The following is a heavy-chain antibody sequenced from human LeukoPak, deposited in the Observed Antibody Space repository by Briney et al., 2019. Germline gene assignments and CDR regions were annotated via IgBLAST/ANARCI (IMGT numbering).Heavy chain of an antibody. CDR2: ISYDGSNE. D-gene: IGHD6-19*01. CDR3: AKDIEEWLVKGGGCFDY. Sequence: GGSLRLSCAASGFIFSNSAMHWVRQAPGKGLEWVAVISYDGSNEYYADSVKGRFTISRDNSKNTLYLQMNSLRAEDTAVYYCAKDIEEWLVKGGGCFDYWGQGTLVTVSS. CDR1: GFIFSNSA. V-gene: IGHV3-30*18. J-gene: IGHJ4*02.